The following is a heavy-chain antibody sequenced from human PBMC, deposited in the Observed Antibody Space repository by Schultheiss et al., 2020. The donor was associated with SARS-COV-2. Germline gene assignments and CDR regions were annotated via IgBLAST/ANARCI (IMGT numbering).Heavy chain of an antibody. CDR3: AKMDTAMVIGAFDI. J-gene: IGHJ3*02. Sequence: GGSLRLSCAASGFTFSSYGMHWVRQAPGKGLEWVAVIWYDGSNKYYADSVKGRFTISRDNSKNTLYLQTNSLRAEDTAVYYCAKMDTAMVIGAFDIWGQGTMVTVSS. CDR2: IWYDGSNK. CDR1: GFTFSSYG. D-gene: IGHD5-18*01. V-gene: IGHV3-33*06.